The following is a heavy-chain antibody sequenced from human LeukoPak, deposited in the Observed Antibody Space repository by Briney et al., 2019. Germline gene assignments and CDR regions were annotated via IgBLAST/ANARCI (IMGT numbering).Heavy chain of an antibody. J-gene: IGHJ5*02. CDR1: GGTFNNYG. CDR3: ARDWVTTVVRFDP. V-gene: IGHV1-69*04. CDR2: IITMLGAP. D-gene: IGHD4-23*01. Sequence: GASVKVSCKAPGGTFNNYGISWVRQAPGQGLEWMGRIITMLGAPNYAQKFQGRITITADKSTSTAYLELSSLRFEDTAVYYCARDWVTTVVRFDPWGQGTLVTVSS.